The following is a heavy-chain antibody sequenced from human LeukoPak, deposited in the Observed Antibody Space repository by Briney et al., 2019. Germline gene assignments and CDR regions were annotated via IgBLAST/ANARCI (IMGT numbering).Heavy chain of an antibody. CDR2: MNPNTGDT. J-gene: IGHJ4*02. V-gene: IGHV1-8*01. Sequence: ASVKVSCKASGYAFTGYDINWVRQATGQGLEWMGWMNPNTGDTGYAQNFQGRLTMTRNTSIDTAYMELSGLRSEDTAIYYCTRGSLSGSSRDYWGQGTLATVSS. CDR3: TRGSLSGSSRDY. D-gene: IGHD1-26*01. CDR1: GYAFTGYD.